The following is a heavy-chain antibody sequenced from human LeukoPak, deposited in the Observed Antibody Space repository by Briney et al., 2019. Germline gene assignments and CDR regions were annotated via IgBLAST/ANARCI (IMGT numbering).Heavy chain of an antibody. Sequence: GGSLRLSCAASGFTFSSYAMGWVRHAPGKGLEGVSTISNSGGSTYYAYSVKGRFTISRDNSKNTLYLQMNSLRAEDTAVYYCAKAPPDSADYWGQGTLVTVSS. J-gene: IGHJ4*02. V-gene: IGHV3-23*01. CDR3: AKAPPDSADY. CDR1: GFTFSSYA. D-gene: IGHD3-22*01. CDR2: ISNSGGST.